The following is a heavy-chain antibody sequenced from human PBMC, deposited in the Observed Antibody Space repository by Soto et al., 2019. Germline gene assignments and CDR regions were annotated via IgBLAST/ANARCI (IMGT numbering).Heavy chain of an antibody. Sequence: SETLSLTCTVSGGSISSGDYYWSWIRQPPGKGLEWIGYIYYSGSTYYNPSLKSRVTISVDTSKNQFSLKLSSVTAADTAVYYWARGKQDVVVPAATLDPWGQGTLVTVSS. V-gene: IGHV4-30-4*01. CDR3: ARGKQDVVVPAATLDP. J-gene: IGHJ5*02. CDR1: GGSISSGDYY. D-gene: IGHD2-2*01. CDR2: IYYSGST.